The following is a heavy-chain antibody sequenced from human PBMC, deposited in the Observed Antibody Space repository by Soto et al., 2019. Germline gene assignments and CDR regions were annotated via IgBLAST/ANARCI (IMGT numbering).Heavy chain of an antibody. J-gene: IGHJ6*02. Sequence: SVKVSCKASGGTFSSYTISWVRQAPGQGLEWMGGIIPIFGTANYAQKFQGRVTITADESTSPAYMELSSLRSEDTAVYYCARDPPRYDILTGSPAAPFYYYGMDVWGQGTTVTVSS. CDR2: IIPIFGTA. CDR1: GGTFSSYT. CDR3: ARDPPRYDILTGSPAAPFYYYGMDV. V-gene: IGHV1-69*13. D-gene: IGHD3-9*01.